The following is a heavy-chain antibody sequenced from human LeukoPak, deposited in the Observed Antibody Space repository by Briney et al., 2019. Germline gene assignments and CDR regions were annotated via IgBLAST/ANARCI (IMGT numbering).Heavy chain of an antibody. D-gene: IGHD1-7*01. V-gene: IGHV1-18*01. J-gene: IGHJ6*03. CDR2: VSGYNGNT. CDR3: ARALGSGTHYYYYYMDV. CDR1: GYTFPNYG. Sequence: GASVKLSCKASGYTFPNYGVSWVRQAPGQGLEWMGWVSGYNGNTNFAKNVQSRVTMTTDTSTSTAYMELRSLISDDTAVYYCARALGSGTHYYYYYMDVWGKGTTVTVSS.